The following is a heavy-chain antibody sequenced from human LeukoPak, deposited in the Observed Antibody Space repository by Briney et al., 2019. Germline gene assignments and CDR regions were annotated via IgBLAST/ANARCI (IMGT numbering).Heavy chain of an antibody. CDR2: IYYSGST. CDR1: GASISSGSNY. V-gene: IGHV4-39*07. J-gene: IGHJ5*02. Sequence: SETLSLTCSVSGASISSGSNYWGWIRQPPGKGLEWIGSIYYSGSTYYNPSLKSRVTISVDTSKNQFSLKLSSVTAADTAVYYCARDSSAGSSSSWGQGTLVTVSS. CDR3: ARDSSAGSSSS. D-gene: IGHD6-6*01.